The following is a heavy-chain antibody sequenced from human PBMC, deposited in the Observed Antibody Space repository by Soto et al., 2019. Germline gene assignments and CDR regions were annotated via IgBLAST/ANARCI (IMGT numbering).Heavy chain of an antibody. V-gene: IGHV4-34*01. Sequence: QVQLQQWGAGLLKPSETLSLTCAVYGGSFSGYYWSWIRQPPGKGLEWIGEINHSGSTNYNPSLKSRVTISVDTSKNQFSLELSSVTAADTAVYYCARGRYTMVRGVIITSDYYYMDVWGKGTTVTVSS. CDR1: GGSFSGYY. J-gene: IGHJ6*03. CDR2: INHSGST. D-gene: IGHD3-10*01. CDR3: ARGRYTMVRGVIITSDYYYMDV.